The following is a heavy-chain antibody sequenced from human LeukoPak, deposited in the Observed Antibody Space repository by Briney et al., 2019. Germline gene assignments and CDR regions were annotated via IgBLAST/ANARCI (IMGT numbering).Heavy chain of an antibody. CDR2: IYYSGST. V-gene: IGHV4-61*05. CDR1: GGSISNSSYY. D-gene: IGHD5-24*01. Sequence: PSETLSLTCTVSGGSISNSSYYWSWIRQPPGKGLEWIGFIYYSGSTNYNPSLKSRVTISVDTSKNQFSPRLSSVTAADTAVYYCARCRDHFDYWGQGTLVTVSS. CDR3: ARCRDHFDY. J-gene: IGHJ4*02.